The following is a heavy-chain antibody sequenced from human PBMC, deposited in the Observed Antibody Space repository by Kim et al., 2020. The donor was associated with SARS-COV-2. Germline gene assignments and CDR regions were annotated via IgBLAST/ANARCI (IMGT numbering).Heavy chain of an antibody. D-gene: IGHD3-10*01. Sequence: SVKVSCKASGFTFTSSAVQWVRQARGQRLEWIGWIVVGSGNTNYAQKFQERVTITRDMSTSTAYMELSSLRSEDTAVYYCAAEGKLWFGSGSSPFDDWGQGTLVTVSS. V-gene: IGHV1-58*01. J-gene: IGHJ4*02. CDR2: IVVGSGNT. CDR1: GFTFTSSA. CDR3: AAEGKLWFGSGSSPFDD.